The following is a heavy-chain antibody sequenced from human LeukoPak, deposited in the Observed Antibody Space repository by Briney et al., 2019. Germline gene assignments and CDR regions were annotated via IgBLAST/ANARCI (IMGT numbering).Heavy chain of an antibody. Sequence: ASVKVSCKASGYTFTSYGISWVRHAHGQGLEWMGWIGAYNGNTNYAKKLQGRVTMTTDTSTSTAYMELRSLRSDDTAVYYCARVWGDYGDDGALYYYYMDVWGKGTTVTVSS. CDR1: GYTFTSYG. V-gene: IGHV1-18*01. D-gene: IGHD4-17*01. CDR3: ARVWGDYGDDGALYYYYMDV. CDR2: IGAYNGNT. J-gene: IGHJ6*03.